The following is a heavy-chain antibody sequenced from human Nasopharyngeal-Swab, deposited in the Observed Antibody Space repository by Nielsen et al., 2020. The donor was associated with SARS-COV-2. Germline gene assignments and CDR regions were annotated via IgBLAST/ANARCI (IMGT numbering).Heavy chain of an antibody. D-gene: IGHD1-26*01. V-gene: IGHV3-7*03. CDR3: ARGGSWFDS. CDR1: GFTVSSNY. Sequence: GGSLRLSCAASGFTVSSNYMSWVRQAPGKGLEWVANIKQDGSEQKYVDSVKGRFTISRDNAKNTLFLQMNSLRGDDTAIYYCARGGSWFDSWGPGTLVTVSS. J-gene: IGHJ5*01. CDR2: IKQDGSEQ.